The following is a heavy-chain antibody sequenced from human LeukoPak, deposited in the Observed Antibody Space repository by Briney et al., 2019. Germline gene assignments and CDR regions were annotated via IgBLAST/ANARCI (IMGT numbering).Heavy chain of an antibody. CDR1: GFTFSSYE. V-gene: IGHV3-48*03. J-gene: IGHJ6*04. CDR3: ARDGSGWYGMDV. Sequence: GGSLRLSCAASGFTFSSYEMNWVRQAPGKGLEWVSYISSSGSTIYYADSVKGRFTISRDNAKNSLYLQMNSLRAEDTAVYYCARDGSGWYGMDVWGKGTTVTVSS. CDR2: ISSSGSTI. D-gene: IGHD2-15*01.